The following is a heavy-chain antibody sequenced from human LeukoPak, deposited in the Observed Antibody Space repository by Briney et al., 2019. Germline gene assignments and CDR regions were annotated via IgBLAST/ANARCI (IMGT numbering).Heavy chain of an antibody. CDR2: IYYSGST. V-gene: IGHV4-59*08. CDR1: GGSISSYY. J-gene: IGHJ4*02. CDR3: ARHRRGYCTNGVCKVVVDYFDY. Sequence: PSETLSLTCTVSGGSISSYYWSWIRQPPGKGLEWIGYIYYSGSTNYNPSLKSRVTISVDTSKNQFSLKLSSVTAADTAVYCCARHRRGYCTNGVCKVVVDYFDYWGQGTLVTVSS. D-gene: IGHD2-8*01.